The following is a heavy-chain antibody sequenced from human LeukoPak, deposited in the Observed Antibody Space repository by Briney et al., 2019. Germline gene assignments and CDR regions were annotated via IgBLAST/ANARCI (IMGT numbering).Heavy chain of an antibody. V-gene: IGHV4-59*08. CDR1: GASITTYW. CDR3: ARHSSITGGRLSGYWLDP. D-gene: IGHD7-27*01. J-gene: IGHJ5*02. Sequence: SEALSLTCTGSGASITTYWWSCIRQPPGEGLEWSAYIFYTGRTNYNTSLKSRVNISVDTSKNQVSLKPSSVTAADTAVYYCARHSSITGGRLSGYWLDPWGQGTLVTVSS. CDR2: IFYTGRT.